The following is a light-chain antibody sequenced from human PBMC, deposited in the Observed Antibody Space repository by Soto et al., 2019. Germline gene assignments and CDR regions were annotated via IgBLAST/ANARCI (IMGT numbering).Light chain of an antibody. CDR3: QQYGSSPGT. CDR1: QSVSSIY. CDR2: GAS. Sequence: EVVLTQSPATLSLSPGERATLSCWASQSVSSIYLGWYQQKPGQAPRLLIYGASSRATGIPDRFSGSGSGTDFTLTISRLEPEDFAVYYCQQYGSSPGTFGQGTKVDIK. V-gene: IGKV3-20*01. J-gene: IGKJ1*01.